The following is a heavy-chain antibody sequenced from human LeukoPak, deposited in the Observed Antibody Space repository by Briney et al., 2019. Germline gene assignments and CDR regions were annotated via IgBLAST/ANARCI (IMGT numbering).Heavy chain of an antibody. CDR1: GFTFSRYG. D-gene: IGHD7-27*01. CDR2: IRKDGSDK. J-gene: IGHJ4*02. Sequence: GGALRLSCGASGFTFSRYGMHWVRQAPGKGLEWVAYIRKDGSDKYYVDSVKGRFTISRDSSKNMVYLQMNGLRAEDTAVYYCAKDSNWAFDYWGQGTLVSVSS. CDR3: AKDSNWAFDY. V-gene: IGHV3-30*02.